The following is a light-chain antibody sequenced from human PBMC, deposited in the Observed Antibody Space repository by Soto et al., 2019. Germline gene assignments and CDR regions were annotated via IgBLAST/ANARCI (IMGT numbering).Light chain of an antibody. Sequence: QSVLTQPASVSGSPGQSITISCTGTSSYVGGYNYVSWYQQHPGKTPKLMIYDVSSRPSGVSNRFSGSKSGNTASLTISGLHAEDEADYYCSSYIGSSSYVFVTGTKVTV. CDR3: SSYIGSSSYV. J-gene: IGLJ1*01. V-gene: IGLV2-14*01. CDR1: SSYVGGYNY. CDR2: DVS.